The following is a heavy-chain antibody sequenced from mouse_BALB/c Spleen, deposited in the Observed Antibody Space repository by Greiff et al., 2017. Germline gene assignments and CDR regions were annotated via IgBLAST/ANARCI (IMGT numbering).Heavy chain of an antibody. D-gene: IGHD2-14*01. J-gene: IGHJ4*01. CDR1: GFTFSSYG. V-gene: IGHV5-6*01. CDR2: ISSGGSYT. Sequence: EVKLMESGGDLVKPGGSLKHSCAASGFTFSSYGMSWVRQTPDKRLEWVATISSGGSYTYYPDSVKGRFTISRDNAKNTLYLQMSSLKSEDTAMYYCARGGYRYDDGYAMDYWGQGTSVTVSS. CDR3: ARGGYRYDDGYAMDY.